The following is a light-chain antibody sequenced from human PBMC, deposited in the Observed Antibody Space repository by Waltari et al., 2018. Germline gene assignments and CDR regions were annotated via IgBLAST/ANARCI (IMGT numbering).Light chain of an antibody. CDR3: QQYGSSYT. Sequence: EIVLTQSPGTLSLSPGERATLSCRASQSVSSNYLAWYQHKPGQAPRPLIYGASSRATGISDRFSGRWSGTDFTLTISRLEPEDFAVYHCQQYGSSYTFGQGTKLEIK. CDR2: GAS. CDR1: QSVSSNY. J-gene: IGKJ2*01. V-gene: IGKV3-20*01.